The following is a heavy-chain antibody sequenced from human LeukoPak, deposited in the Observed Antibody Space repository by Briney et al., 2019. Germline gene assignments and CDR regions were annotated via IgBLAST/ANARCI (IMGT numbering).Heavy chain of an antibody. V-gene: IGHV4-59*08. D-gene: IGHD3-3*01. Sequence: SETLSLTCTVSGGSISSYYWSWIRQPPGKGLEWIGYIYYSGSTNYNPSLKSRVTISVDTSKNQFSLKLSSVTAADTAVYYCARVYYDFWSGYKASDWFDPWGQGTLVTVSS. CDR3: ARVYYDFWSGYKASDWFDP. CDR2: IYYSGST. J-gene: IGHJ5*02. CDR1: GGSISSYY.